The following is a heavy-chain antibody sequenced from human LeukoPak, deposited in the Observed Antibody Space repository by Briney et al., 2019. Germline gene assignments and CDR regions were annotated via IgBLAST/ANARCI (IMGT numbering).Heavy chain of an antibody. CDR2: MSHDGSNK. CDR1: GFTFSNYG. J-gene: IGHJ4*02. V-gene: IGHV3-30*18. Sequence: PGRSLRLSCAASGFTFSNYGMHWVRQAPGKGLEWAAVMSHDGSNKYYADSVKGRFTISRDNSKNTLYLQMNSLRAEDTAVYYCAKDLYDSSGYYFPLDYWGQGTLVTVSS. D-gene: IGHD3-22*01. CDR3: AKDLYDSSGYYFPLDY.